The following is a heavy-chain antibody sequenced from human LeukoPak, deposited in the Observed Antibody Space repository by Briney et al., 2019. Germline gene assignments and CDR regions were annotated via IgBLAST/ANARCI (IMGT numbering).Heavy chain of an antibody. CDR3: ASGYLHNNWFDP. CDR1: GFTFSSYS. V-gene: IGHV3-48*01. J-gene: IGHJ5*02. Sequence: GGSLRLSCAASGFTFSSYSMNWVRQAPGKGLEWVSYISSSSSTIYYADSVKGRFTISRDNAKNSLCLQMNSLRAEDTAVYYCASGYLHNNWFDPWGQGTLVTVSS. CDR2: ISSSSSTI. D-gene: IGHD3-22*01.